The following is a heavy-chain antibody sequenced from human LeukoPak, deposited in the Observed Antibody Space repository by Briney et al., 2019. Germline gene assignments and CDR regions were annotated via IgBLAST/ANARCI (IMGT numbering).Heavy chain of an antibody. V-gene: IGHV5-51*01. Sequence: GESLKISCKGSGYSFTSYWIGWVRQMPGKGLEWMGIIYPGDSDTRYSPSFQGQVTISADKSIRTACLRWSSLKASDTAMYYCARPRSHRMEAAFDIWGQGTMVTVSS. J-gene: IGHJ3*02. CDR2: IYPGDSDT. D-gene: IGHD2-15*01. CDR3: ARPRSHRMEAAFDI. CDR1: GYSFTSYW.